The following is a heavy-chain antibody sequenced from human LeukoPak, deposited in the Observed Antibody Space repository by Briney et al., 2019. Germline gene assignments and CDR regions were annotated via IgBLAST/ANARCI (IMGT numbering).Heavy chain of an antibody. CDR3: ATVLTTGDFGAFDI. CDR1: GYTFTSYG. CDR2: ISAYNGNT. Sequence: ASVTVSCKASGYTFTSYGISWVRQAPGQGLEWMGWISAYNGNTNYAQKLQGRVTMTTDTSTSTAYMELRSLRSDDTAVYYCATVLTTGDFGAFDIWGQGTMVTVSS. D-gene: IGHD7-27*01. J-gene: IGHJ3*02. V-gene: IGHV1-18*01.